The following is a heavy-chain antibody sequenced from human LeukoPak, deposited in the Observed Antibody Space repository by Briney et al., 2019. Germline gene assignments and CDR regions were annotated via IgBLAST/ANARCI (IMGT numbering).Heavy chain of an antibody. CDR2: ITSSGSKT. CDR3: ARELGDYVGYDAFDI. D-gene: IGHD4-17*01. Sequence: GGSLRLSCAASGFTFSSFEMNWVRQAPGKGLEWLSYITSSGSKTYYADSVKGRFTISRDNAKNSLYLQMNSLSAENTAVYYCARELGDYVGYDAFDIWGQGTMVTVSS. V-gene: IGHV3-48*03. J-gene: IGHJ3*02. CDR1: GFTFSSFE.